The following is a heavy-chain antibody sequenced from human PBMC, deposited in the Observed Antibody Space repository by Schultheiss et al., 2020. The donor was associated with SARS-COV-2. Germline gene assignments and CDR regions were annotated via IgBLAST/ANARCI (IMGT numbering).Heavy chain of an antibody. D-gene: IGHD2-2*01. Sequence: SQTLSLTCTVSGGSISSYYWSWIRQPPGKGLEWIGEINHSGSTNYNPSLKSRVTISVDTSKNQFSLKLSSVTAADTAVYYCARGVGGTSCYWCYYYYGMDVWGQGTTVTVSS. J-gene: IGHJ6*02. V-gene: IGHV4-34*01. CDR2: INHSGST. CDR3: ARGVGGTSCYWCYYYYGMDV. CDR1: GGSISSYY.